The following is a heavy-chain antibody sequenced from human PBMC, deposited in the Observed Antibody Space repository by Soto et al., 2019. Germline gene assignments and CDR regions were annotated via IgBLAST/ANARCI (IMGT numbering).Heavy chain of an antibody. V-gene: IGHV3-23*01. CDR1: GFTFSNYV. J-gene: IGHJ5*02. CDR2: INTNGRSA. Sequence: EVHLLESGGGLVQPGGSLRLSCAASGFTFSNYVMSWVRQAPGRGLEWVSSINTNGRSADYADSVKGRFTISRDNSRSTLHLQMNSLRAEDTAIYYCAKDVLGGTMGWFAPWGRGTLVTVSS. CDR3: AKDVLGGTMGWFAP. D-gene: IGHD3-10*01.